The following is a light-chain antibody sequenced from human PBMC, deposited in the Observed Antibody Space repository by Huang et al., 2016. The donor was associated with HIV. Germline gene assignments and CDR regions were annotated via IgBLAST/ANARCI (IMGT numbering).Light chain of an antibody. V-gene: IGKV4-1*01. CDR2: WAS. CDR3: QQYYGSPPT. CDR1: QRILYNSDKKNY. J-gene: IGKJ1*01. Sequence: DIVMTQSPDSLAVSRGERATLNCKSSQRILYNSDKKNYLAGYQKKPGQPPKLLIYWASTRESGVPDRFSGSGSGTDFTLTISSLQAGDVAVYYCQQYYGSPPTFGQGTKVEIK.